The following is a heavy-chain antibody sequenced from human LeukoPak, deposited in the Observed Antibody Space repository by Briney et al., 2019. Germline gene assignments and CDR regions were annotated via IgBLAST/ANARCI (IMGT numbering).Heavy chain of an antibody. V-gene: IGHV1-69*13. J-gene: IGHJ4*02. Sequence: ASVKVSCKASGGTFSSYAISWVRQAPGQGLEWMGGIIPIFGTANYAQKFQGRVTITADESTSTAYMELRSLRSDDTAVYYCARDIVATIPSNYFDYWGQGTLVTVSS. CDR2: IIPIFGTA. D-gene: IGHD5-12*01. CDR1: GGTFSSYA. CDR3: ARDIVATIPSNYFDY.